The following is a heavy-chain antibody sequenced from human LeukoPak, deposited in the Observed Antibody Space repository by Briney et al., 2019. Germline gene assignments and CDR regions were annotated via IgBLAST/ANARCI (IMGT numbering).Heavy chain of an antibody. CDR1: GFTFSAYW. V-gene: IGHV3-7*01. CDR3: ARGATYAYYFDY. J-gene: IGHJ4*02. Sequence: PGGSLRLSCAASGFTFSAYWMSWVRQAPGKGLEWVANIKQDGGENYYVDSVRGRFTISRDNAKNSLYLQMNSLRAEDTAVYYCARGATYAYYFDYWGQGILVTVSS. D-gene: IGHD4-17*01. CDR2: IKQDGGEN.